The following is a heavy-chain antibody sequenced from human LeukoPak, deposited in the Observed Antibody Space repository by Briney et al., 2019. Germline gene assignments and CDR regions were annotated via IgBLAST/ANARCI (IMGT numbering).Heavy chain of an antibody. CDR3: ARSVYPPAANFPSQNWFDP. CDR1: GGTFSSYA. D-gene: IGHD2-2*01. V-gene: IGHV1-69*05. CDR2: IIPIFGTA. Sequence: GSSVKVSCKASGGTFSSYAIGWVRQAPGQGLEWMGGIIPIFGTANYAQKFQGRVTITTDESTSTAYMELSSLRSEDTAVYYCARSVYPPAANFPSQNWFDPWGQGTLVTVSS. J-gene: IGHJ5*02.